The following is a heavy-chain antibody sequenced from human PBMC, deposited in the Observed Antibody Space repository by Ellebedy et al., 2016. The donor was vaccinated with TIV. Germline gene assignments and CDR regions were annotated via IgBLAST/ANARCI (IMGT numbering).Heavy chain of an antibody. CDR2: FSDST. V-gene: IGHV3-23*01. D-gene: IGHD1-14*01. CDR1: GFTFSRYA. Sequence: GESLKISCAASGFTFSRYAMSWVRQAPGMGLEWVSHFSDSTYYADSVKGRFTISRDNSNNILYLHMNSLRAEDTAIYYCAKGRSGTYIHHAFDYWGQGTLVTVSS. J-gene: IGHJ4*02. CDR3: AKGRSGTYIHHAFDY.